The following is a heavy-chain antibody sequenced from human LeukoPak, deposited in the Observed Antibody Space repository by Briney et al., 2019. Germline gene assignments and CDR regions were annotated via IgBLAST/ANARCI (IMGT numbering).Heavy chain of an antibody. V-gene: IGHV3-53*01. Sequence: PGGSLRLSCAASGFTVSSNYMSWVRQAPGKGLEWVSVIYSGGSTYYADSVKGRFTISRDNSKNTLYLQMNSLRAEDTAVYYCARENSGYDSVDYWGQGTLVTVSS. CDR3: ARENSGYDSVDY. CDR1: GFTVSSNY. J-gene: IGHJ4*02. CDR2: IYSGGST. D-gene: IGHD5-12*01.